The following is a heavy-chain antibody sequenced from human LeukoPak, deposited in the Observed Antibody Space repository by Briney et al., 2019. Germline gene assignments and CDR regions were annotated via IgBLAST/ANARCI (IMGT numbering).Heavy chain of an antibody. CDR3: ARRLNYYDSSGTIDY. CDR1: GGSISSSSYY. Sequence: SETLSLTCTVSGGSISSSSYYWGWIRQPPGKGLEWIGSIYYGGSTYYNPSLKSRVTISVDTSKNQFSLKLSSVTAADTAVYYCARRLNYYDSSGTIDYWGQGTLVTVSS. V-gene: IGHV4-39*01. J-gene: IGHJ4*02. D-gene: IGHD3-22*01. CDR2: IYYGGST.